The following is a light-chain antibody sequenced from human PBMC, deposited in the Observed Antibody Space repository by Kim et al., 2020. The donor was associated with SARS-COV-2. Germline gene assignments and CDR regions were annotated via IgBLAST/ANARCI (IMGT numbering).Light chain of an antibody. V-gene: IGLV3-1*01. J-gene: IGLJ2*01. CDR2: QDE. CDR3: QVWDSTTTV. Sequence: SVSPGQAASIPCSGDRLGNKYVCWYQQKPGQSPVVVLYQDERRPSGIPERFSGSNSGNTATLTISGTQALDEADYYCQVWDSTTTVVGGGTQLTVL. CDR1: RLGNKY.